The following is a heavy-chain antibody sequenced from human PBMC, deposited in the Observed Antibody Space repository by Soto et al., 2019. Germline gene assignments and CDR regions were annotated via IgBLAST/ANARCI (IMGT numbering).Heavy chain of an antibody. CDR3: ARVPITMVRGVISHLDY. Sequence: GGSLRLSCAASGFTFSSYAMHWVRQAPGKGLEWVAVISYDGSNKYYADSVKGRFTISRDNSKNTLYLQMNSLRAEDTAVYYCARVPITMVRGVISHLDYWGQGTLVTVSS. D-gene: IGHD3-10*01. CDR1: GFTFSSYA. CDR2: ISYDGSNK. V-gene: IGHV3-30-3*01. J-gene: IGHJ4*02.